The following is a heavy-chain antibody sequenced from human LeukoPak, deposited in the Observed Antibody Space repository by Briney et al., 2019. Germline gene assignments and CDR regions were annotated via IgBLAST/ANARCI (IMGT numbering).Heavy chain of an antibody. Sequence: SPSLSPAWTLASPSISSYCCGWIRLQPRNWLGWLVYIYYSGSTNYNPSLKSRVTISMDTSKNQFSLKLSSVTAADTAVYYCARDYHPHGTTRAYFDYWGQGTLVTVSS. CDR3: ARDYHPHGTTRAYFDY. D-gene: IGHD4-17*01. CDR1: SPSISSYC. J-gene: IGHJ4*02. V-gene: IGHV4-59*01. CDR2: IYYSGST.